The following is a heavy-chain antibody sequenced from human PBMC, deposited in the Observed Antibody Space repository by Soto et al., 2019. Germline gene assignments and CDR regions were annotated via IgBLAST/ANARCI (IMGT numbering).Heavy chain of an antibody. J-gene: IGHJ4*02. V-gene: IGHV5-51*01. CDR3: ARRDYWRDQPRVDY. Sequence: GESLKICCNGSGYSFSSYWLGCVRQIPGKGLEWIGVIYPGDSDTRYSPAFQGHVSISADTSISTAYLHWTSLKASDSGIYYCARRDYWRDQPRVDYWGQSDQVAVSS. CDR1: GYSFSSYW. D-gene: IGHD2-15*01. CDR2: IYPGDSDT.